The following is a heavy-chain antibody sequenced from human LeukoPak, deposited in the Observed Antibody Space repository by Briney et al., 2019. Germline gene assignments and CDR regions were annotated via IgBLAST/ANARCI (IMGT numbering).Heavy chain of an antibody. J-gene: IGHJ4*02. V-gene: IGHV3-74*01. Sequence: GGSLRLSCAASGFTFTNYWMHWVRQGQGKGLVWVSRINSDGSSRNYADSVKGRFTISRDDAKNTLYLQMNSLRAEDTAVYYCASASSHRIAAGGDYWGQGTLVTVSS. CDR1: GFTFTNYW. CDR2: INSDGSSR. CDR3: ASASSHRIAAGGDY. D-gene: IGHD6-13*01.